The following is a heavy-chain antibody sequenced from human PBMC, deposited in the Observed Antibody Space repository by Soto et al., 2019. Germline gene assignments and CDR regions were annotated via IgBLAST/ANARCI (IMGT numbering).Heavy chain of an antibody. J-gene: IGHJ6*02. V-gene: IGHV3-48*03. CDR3: ARDSRNSYGLDV. CDR1: GFTFSSYE. CDR2: ISSSGSTI. Sequence: GGSLRLSCAASGFTFSSYEMNWVRQAPGKGLEWVSYISSSGSTIYYADSVKGRFTTSRDNPKNSLFLQMNTLSAEDTALYYCARDSRNSYGLDVWGQGTTVTVSS.